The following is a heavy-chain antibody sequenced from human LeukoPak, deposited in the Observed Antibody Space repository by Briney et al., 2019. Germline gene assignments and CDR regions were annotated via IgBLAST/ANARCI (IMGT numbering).Heavy chain of an antibody. CDR3: AKLTTIFGVVIEDY. J-gene: IGHJ4*02. V-gene: IGHV6-1*01. Sequence: SQTLSLTYAISGDSVSSNSAAWNWIRQSPSRGLEWLGRTYYRSKWYNDYAVSVKSRITINPDTSKNQFSLQLNSVTPEDTAVYYCAKLTTIFGVVIEDYWGQGTLVTVSS. CDR1: GDSVSSNSAA. CDR2: TYYRSKWYN. D-gene: IGHD3-3*01.